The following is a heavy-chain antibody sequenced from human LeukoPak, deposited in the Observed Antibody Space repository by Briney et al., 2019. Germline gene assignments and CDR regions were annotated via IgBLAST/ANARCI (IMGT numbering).Heavy chain of an antibody. CDR2: INHSGST. V-gene: IGHV4-34*01. CDR3: ARGRLYYYGSGSYYPKHLYYYYMDV. J-gene: IGHJ6*03. D-gene: IGHD3-10*01. Sequence: KPSETLSLTCAVYGGSFSGYYWSWIRQPPGKGLEWIGEINHSGSTNYNPSLKSRVTISVDTSKNQFSLKLSSVTAADTTVYYCARGRLYYYGSGSYYPKHLYYYYMDVWGKGTTVTVSS. CDR1: GGSFSGYY.